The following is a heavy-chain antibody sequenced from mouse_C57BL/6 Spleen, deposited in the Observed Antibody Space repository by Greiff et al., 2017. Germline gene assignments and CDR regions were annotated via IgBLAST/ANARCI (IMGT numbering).Heavy chain of an antibody. J-gene: IGHJ3*01. D-gene: IGHD1-1*01. CDR3: ARAYGSRPLFAY. Sequence: VQLQQSGPELVKPGASVKMSCKASGYTFTDYNMHWVKQSHGKSLEWIGYINPNNGGTSYNQKFKGKATLTVNKSSSTAYMGLRSLTSEDSAVYYCARAYGSRPLFAYWGQGALVTVSA. CDR2: INPNNGGT. V-gene: IGHV1-22*01. CDR1: GYTFTDYN.